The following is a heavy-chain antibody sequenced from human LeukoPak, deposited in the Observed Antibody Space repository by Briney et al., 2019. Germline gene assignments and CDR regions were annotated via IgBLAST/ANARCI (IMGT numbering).Heavy chain of an antibody. J-gene: IGHJ4*02. Sequence: GASVKVSCKASGYSFTHHNVHWVRQAPGQALEWMGWIKPNNGDTKFSQKFQDRVTLTSDTSIDTAYMEMSGLTSDGTAIYYCAWVLSAVTSTFDYWGQGTLVTVSS. CDR2: IKPNNGDT. CDR1: GYSFTHHN. CDR3: AWVLSAVTSTFDY. D-gene: IGHD4-17*01. V-gene: IGHV1-2*02.